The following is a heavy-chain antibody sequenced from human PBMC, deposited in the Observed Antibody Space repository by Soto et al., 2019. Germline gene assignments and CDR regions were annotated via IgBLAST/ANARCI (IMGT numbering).Heavy chain of an antibody. CDR2: VFHSGNS. Sequence: VQLQESGPGLVKPSGTLSLTCAVSGGSVSSDNSWTWVRQPPGKSLEWIGEVFHSGNSNSNPSLKSRVTMSVEKPKNQFSLRPNSVTAADTAVYYCARRQRFDFWSSYSYSNHGLDVWGKGTKVAVSS. CDR3: ARRQRFDFWSSYSYSNHGLDV. J-gene: IGHJ6*04. V-gene: IGHV4-4*02. CDR1: GGSVSSDNS. D-gene: IGHD3-3*01.